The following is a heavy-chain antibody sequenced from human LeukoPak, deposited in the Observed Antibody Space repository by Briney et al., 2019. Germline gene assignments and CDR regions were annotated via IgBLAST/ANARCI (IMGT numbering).Heavy chain of an antibody. J-gene: IGHJ3*02. CDR1: GFTFSSYA. V-gene: IGHV3-23*01. CDR3: AKVRRSSGWYRGAFDI. CDR2: ISGSGGST. D-gene: IGHD6-19*01. Sequence: PGGSLRLSCAASGFTFSSYAMSWVRQAPGKGLEWVSAISGSGGSTYFADSVKGRFTISRDNSKNTLCLQMNSLRAEDTAVYYCAKVRRSSGWYRGAFDIWGQGTMVTVSS.